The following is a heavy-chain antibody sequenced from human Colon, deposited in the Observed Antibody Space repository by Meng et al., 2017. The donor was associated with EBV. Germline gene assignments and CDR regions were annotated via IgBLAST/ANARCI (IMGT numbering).Heavy chain of an antibody. CDR3: ARGRIIEAAGTVWFAALSV. CDR2: INHRGSS. J-gene: IGHJ4*02. Sequence: QVQLQQWGAGLLKPSGXLSLTCAVYXGSFSGIYWSWIRQPLGEGLEWIGEINHRGSSSYNPSLKSRVTISIDTSKNQVSLKLRSVTAADTAVYYCARGRIIEAAGTVWFAALSVWGQGTLVIVSS. CDR1: XGSFSGIY. V-gene: IGHV4-34*01. D-gene: IGHD6-13*01.